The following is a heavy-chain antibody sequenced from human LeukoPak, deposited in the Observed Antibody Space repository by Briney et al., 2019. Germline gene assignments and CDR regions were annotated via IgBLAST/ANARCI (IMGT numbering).Heavy chain of an antibody. CDR2: ISSATSTI. CDR1: GFTFSSTG. V-gene: IGHV3-48*04. J-gene: IGHJ5*02. CDR3: ARDVTYYGGDWFDP. Sequence: GGSLRLSCAASGFTFSSTGMNWVRQAPGKGLEWVSYISSATSTIYYAGSVKGRFTISRDNDKNSLYLQMNSPRAEDTAVYYCARDVTYYGGDWFDPWGQGTLVTVSS. D-gene: IGHD4-23*01.